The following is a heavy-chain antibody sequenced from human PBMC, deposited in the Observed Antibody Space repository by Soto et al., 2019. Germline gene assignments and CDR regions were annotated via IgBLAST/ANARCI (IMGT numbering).Heavy chain of an antibody. CDR3: ARGSGSSAYTHFDY. J-gene: IGHJ4*02. D-gene: IGHD3-22*01. Sequence: EVQLLESGGGLLQPGGSLTLPCAASGFTFSSYAMSWVRQAPGKGLEWVSAIRDSGAGTYYADSVKGRFTISRDNSKNTLYLQMNSLRAEDTAVYYCARGSGSSAYTHFDYWGQGTLVTVSS. CDR1: GFTFSSYA. CDR2: IRDSGAGT. V-gene: IGHV3-23*01.